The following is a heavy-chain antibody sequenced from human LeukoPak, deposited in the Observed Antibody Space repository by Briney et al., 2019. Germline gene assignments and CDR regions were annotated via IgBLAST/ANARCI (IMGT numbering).Heavy chain of an antibody. D-gene: IGHD2-15*01. V-gene: IGHV3-23*01. CDR1: GFTFSSYA. CDR2: ISGSGDRT. J-gene: IGHJ4*02. CDR3: AKNPFYCSGGSCYSPINFDY. Sequence: GGSLRLSCAASGFTFSSYAMSWVRQAPGKGLEWVSSISGSGDRTYYADSVKGRFTMSRDNSKNTVFLQMNSLRAEDTAVYYCAKNPFYCSGGSCYSPINFDYWGQGTLVTVSS.